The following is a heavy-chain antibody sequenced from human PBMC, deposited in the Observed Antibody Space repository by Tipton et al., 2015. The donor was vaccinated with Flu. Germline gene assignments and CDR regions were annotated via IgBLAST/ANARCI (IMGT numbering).Heavy chain of an antibody. CDR2: MYVSGST. CDR3: ARGSGSGTDVTFYF. Sequence: TLSLTCNVSGGSINRYYWSWIRQPAGKGLEWIGRMYVSGSTKYNPSLKSRVTMSVDTSKNQFSLKLSSVTAADTAVYYCARGSGSGTDVTFYFWGQGTLVTVSS. D-gene: IGHD3-10*01. CDR1: GGSINRYY. J-gene: IGHJ4*02. V-gene: IGHV4-4*07.